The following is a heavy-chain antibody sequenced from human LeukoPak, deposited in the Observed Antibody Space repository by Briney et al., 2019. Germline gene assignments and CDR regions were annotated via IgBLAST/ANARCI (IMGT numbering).Heavy chain of an antibody. Sequence: GSLRLSCAASGFTFSDHYIDWVRQPPGKGLEWIGSIYDSGSTYYNPSLKSRVTISVDTSKNQFSLKLNSVTAADTAVYYCARHYGPWGQGTLVTVSS. D-gene: IGHD3-16*01. V-gene: IGHV4-38-2*01. J-gene: IGHJ5*02. CDR3: ARHYGP. CDR1: GFTFSDHY. CDR2: IYDSGST.